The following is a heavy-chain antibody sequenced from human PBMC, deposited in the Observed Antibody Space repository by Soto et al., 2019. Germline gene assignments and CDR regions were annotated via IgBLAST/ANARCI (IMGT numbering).Heavy chain of an antibody. Sequence: PGGSLRLSCAASGFTFSSYSMSWVRQAPGKGLEWVSGFRTGADDGTTYYADSVKGRFTISRDISKNTLFLQMNSLRAEDTAVYYCTTGRYSDNGNSYFSLLVWGHGTLVTVSS. V-gene: IGHV3-23*01. D-gene: IGHD2-15*01. CDR2: FRTGADDGTT. J-gene: IGHJ4*01. CDR3: TTGRYSDNGNSYFSLLV. CDR1: GFTFSSYS.